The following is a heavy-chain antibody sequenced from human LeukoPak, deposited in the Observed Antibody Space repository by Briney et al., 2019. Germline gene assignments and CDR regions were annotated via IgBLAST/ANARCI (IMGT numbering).Heavy chain of an antibody. V-gene: IGHV3-11*04. Sequence: GGSLRLSCAASGFTFSDYYMSWIRQAPGKGLEWVSYISSSGSTIYYADSVKGRFTISRDNAKNSLYLQMNSLRAEDTAVYYCASPKNQGSGSYERFDYWGQGTLVTVSS. J-gene: IGHJ4*02. CDR2: ISSSGSTI. CDR3: ASPKNQGSGSYERFDY. D-gene: IGHD1-26*01. CDR1: GFTFSDYY.